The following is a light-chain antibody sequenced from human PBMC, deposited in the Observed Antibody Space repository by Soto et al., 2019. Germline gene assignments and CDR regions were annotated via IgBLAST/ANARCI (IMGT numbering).Light chain of an antibody. V-gene: IGKV3-15*01. CDR1: QSVDIS. CDR2: GAS. J-gene: IGKJ1*01. CDR3: QQYRSWPRT. Sequence: EIVLTQSPATLSVSPGERGTLSCRASQSVDISLAWYQQKPGQAPRLLIYGASTRATDMPGTFSGRGSGTEFTLTISSLRPEDFAVYYCQQYRSWPRTFGQGTKVDIK.